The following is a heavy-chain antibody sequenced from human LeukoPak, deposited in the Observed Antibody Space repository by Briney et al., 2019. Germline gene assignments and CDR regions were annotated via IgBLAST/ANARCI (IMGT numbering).Heavy chain of an antibody. CDR1: GFTVSSNY. Sequence: GGSLRLSCAVSGFTVSSNYMSWVRQARGKGLEWVSLIHSGGTTDYAYSMKDRFSISRDYSKNTVNLQINSLRAEDTAVYYCARERRYCSGDNCYSGLDYWGQGTQVTVSS. CDR2: IHSGGTT. CDR3: ARERRYCSGDNCYSGLDY. V-gene: IGHV3-53*01. J-gene: IGHJ4*02. D-gene: IGHD2-15*01.